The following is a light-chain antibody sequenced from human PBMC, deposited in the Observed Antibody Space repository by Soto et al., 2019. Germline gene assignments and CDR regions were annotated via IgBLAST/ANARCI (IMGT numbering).Light chain of an antibody. CDR1: QSVSSSY. CDR2: DAS. Sequence: EIVLTQSPGPLSWSLGERATISGRASQSVSSSYLAWYQQKPGQAPRLLIYDASNRATGIPARFSGSGSGTDFTLTISSLEPEDFAVYYCQQRSNWPLTFGGGTKVDIK. CDR3: QQRSNWPLT. V-gene: IGKV3-11*01. J-gene: IGKJ4*01.